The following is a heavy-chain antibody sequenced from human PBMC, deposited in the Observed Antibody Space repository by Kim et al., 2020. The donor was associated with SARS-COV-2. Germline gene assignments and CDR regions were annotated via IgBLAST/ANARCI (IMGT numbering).Heavy chain of an antibody. CDR3: ARDQSRSGSYDYFDY. CDR2: ISYDGSNK. V-gene: IGHV3-30*04. CDR1: GFTFSSYA. Sequence: GGSLRLSCAASGFTFSSYAMHWVRQAPGKGLEWVAVISYDGSNKYYADSVKGRFTISRDNSKNTLYLQMNSLRAEDTAVYYCARDQSRSGSYDYFDYWGQGTLVTVSS. D-gene: IGHD1-26*01. J-gene: IGHJ4*02.